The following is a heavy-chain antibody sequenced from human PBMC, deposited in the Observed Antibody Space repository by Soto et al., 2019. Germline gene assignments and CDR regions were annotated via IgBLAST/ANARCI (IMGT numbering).Heavy chain of an antibody. CDR2: ISAYNGNT. CDR1: GYTFTSYG. CDR3: ARDGSVPSAGTRWSGYYTVWFDP. J-gene: IGHJ5*02. Sequence: ASVKVSCKASGYTFTSYGISWVRQAPGQGLEWMGWISAYNGNTNYAQKLQGRVTMTTDTSTSTAYMELRSLRSDDTAVYYCARDGSVPSAGTRWSGYYTVWFDPWGQGTLVTVSS. V-gene: IGHV1-18*01. D-gene: IGHD3-3*01.